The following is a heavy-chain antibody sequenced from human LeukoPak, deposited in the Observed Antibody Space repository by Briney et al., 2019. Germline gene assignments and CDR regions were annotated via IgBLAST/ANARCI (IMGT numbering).Heavy chain of an antibody. CDR3: TKGVSNKWRGGDS. Sequence: GGSLRLSCAASGFTFSSFAMSWVRQAPGKGLEWVSIISDTSNTYYAGSVRGRFTISGDNPKSTVYLQMNNLGAEDTAVYYCTKGVSNKWRGGDSWGQGTLVIVSS. D-gene: IGHD4-11*01. CDR1: GFTFSSFA. V-gene: IGHV3-23*01. J-gene: IGHJ4*02. CDR2: ISDTSNT.